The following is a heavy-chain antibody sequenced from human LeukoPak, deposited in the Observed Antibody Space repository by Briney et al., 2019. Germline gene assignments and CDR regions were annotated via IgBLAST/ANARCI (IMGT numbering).Heavy chain of an antibody. CDR3: ARGFLADLSMVWVDY. CDR1: GFSFDDYG. J-gene: IGHJ4*02. D-gene: IGHD3-10*01. V-gene: IGHV3-20*04. Sequence: SGRSLRLSCAASGFSFDDYGMSWVRQAPGQGLEWVSGINWNGGSTGYADSVKGRFTISRDNAKNSLYLQMSSLRAEDTALYYCARGFLADLSMVWVDYWGQGTLVTVSS. CDR2: INWNGGST.